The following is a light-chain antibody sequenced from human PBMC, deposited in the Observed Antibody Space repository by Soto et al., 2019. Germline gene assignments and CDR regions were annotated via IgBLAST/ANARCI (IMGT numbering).Light chain of an antibody. CDR2: EVS. Sequence: QSVLTQPASVSGSPGQSITISCTGTSSDVGSHNLVSWYQQHPGHAPKLMIYEVSKRPLGVSTRFSASKSGNTASLTISGLQAEDEADYYGCSYGGSRAVFGGGTQLTVL. CDR3: CSYGGSRAV. CDR1: SSDVGSHNL. V-gene: IGLV2-23*02. J-gene: IGLJ7*01.